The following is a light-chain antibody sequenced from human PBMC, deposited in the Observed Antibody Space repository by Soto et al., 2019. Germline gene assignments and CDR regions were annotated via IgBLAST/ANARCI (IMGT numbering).Light chain of an antibody. CDR1: QSLLHSNGYNY. Sequence: DIVMTQSPLSLPVTPGEPASISCRSSQSLLHSNGYNYLDWYLQKPGQSPQLLIYLGSNRASGAPDSCSGSGSGKYFTLKTSRVEAEDVGVYYCMQALQTPLTFGGGTKVEIK. V-gene: IGKV2-28*01. CDR2: LGS. J-gene: IGKJ4*01. CDR3: MQALQTPLT.